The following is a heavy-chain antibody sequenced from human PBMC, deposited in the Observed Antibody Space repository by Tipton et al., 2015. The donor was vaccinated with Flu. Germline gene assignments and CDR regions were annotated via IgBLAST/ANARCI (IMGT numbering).Heavy chain of an antibody. CDR1: GGSITSYY. J-gene: IGHJ4*02. V-gene: IGHV4-59*08. CDR3: ARRKTVATRLTYFDY. D-gene: IGHD4-17*01. CDR2: IYYSGST. Sequence: TLSLTCTVSGGSITSYYWSWIRQPPGKGLEWIGYIYYSGSTNYNPSLKSRVTISVDTSRNQFSLELSSVTAADTAVYYCARRKTVATRLTYFDYWGQGTLVTVSS.